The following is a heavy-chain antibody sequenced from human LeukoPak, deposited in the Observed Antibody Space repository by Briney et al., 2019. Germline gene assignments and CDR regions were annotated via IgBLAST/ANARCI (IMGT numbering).Heavy chain of an antibody. Sequence: SETLSLTCTVSGGSISSSSYYWGWIRQPPGKGLEWIGSIYYSGSTYYNPSLKSRVTISVDTSKNQFSLKLSSVTAADTAVYYCARYLRAYYMDVWGKGTTVTVSS. CDR2: IYYSGST. J-gene: IGHJ6*03. CDR1: GGSISSSSYY. V-gene: IGHV4-39*07. CDR3: ARYLRAYYMDV. D-gene: IGHD2-2*01.